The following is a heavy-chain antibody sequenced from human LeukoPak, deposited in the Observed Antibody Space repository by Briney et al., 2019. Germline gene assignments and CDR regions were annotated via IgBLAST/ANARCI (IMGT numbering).Heavy chain of an antibody. CDR2: IYYSGST. CDR1: GGSISSSSYY. J-gene: IGHJ6*02. D-gene: IGHD2-15*01. Sequence: SETLSLTCTVSGGSISSSSYYWGWIRQPPGKGLEWIGCIYYSGSTYYNPSLKSRVTISVDTSKNQFSLKLSSVTAADTAVYYCAADSLDYGMDVWGQGTTVTVSS. V-gene: IGHV4-39*01. CDR3: AADSLDYGMDV.